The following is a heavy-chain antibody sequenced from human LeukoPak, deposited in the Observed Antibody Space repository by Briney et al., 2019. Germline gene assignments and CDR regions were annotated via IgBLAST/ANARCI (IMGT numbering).Heavy chain of an antibody. J-gene: IGHJ6*03. D-gene: IGHD6-13*01. CDR3: ARDGGEYSSSWYWQVFSYYMDV. Sequence: GGSLRLSCAASGFTFSSYEMNWVRQAPGKGLEWVSSISSSSSYIYYADSVKGRFTIPRDNAKNSLYLQMNSLRAEDTAVYYCARDGGEYSSSWYWQVFSYYMDVWGKGTTVTISS. CDR1: GFTFSSYE. CDR2: ISSSSSYI. V-gene: IGHV3-21*01.